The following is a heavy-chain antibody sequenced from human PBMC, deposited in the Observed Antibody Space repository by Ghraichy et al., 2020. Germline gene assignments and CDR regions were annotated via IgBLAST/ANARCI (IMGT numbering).Heavy chain of an antibody. Sequence: SETLSLTCAVYGVSFSGYYWSWIRQPPWKGLEWIGEINHSGSTNYNPSLKSRVTISVDTSKNQFSLKLSSVTAADTAVYYCARGMVTHAVYLGQGTLVTVSS. CDR2: INHSGST. CDR3: ARGMVTHAVY. D-gene: IGHD2-21*02. CDR1: GVSFSGYY. J-gene: IGHJ4*02. V-gene: IGHV4-34*01.